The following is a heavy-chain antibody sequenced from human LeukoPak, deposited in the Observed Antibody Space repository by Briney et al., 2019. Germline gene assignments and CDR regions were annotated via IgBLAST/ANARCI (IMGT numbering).Heavy chain of an antibody. CDR2: IIPIFGTA. D-gene: IGHD6-13*01. CDR1: GGTFSSYA. J-gene: IGHJ4*02. V-gene: IGHV1-69*06. CDR3: AKDRRPNSYSSSWLDY. Sequence: APVKVSCKASGGTFSSYAISWVRQAPGQGLEWMGGIIPIFGTANYAQKFQGRVTITADKSTSTAYMELSSLRSEDTAVYYCAKDRRPNSYSSSWLDYWGQGTLITVSS.